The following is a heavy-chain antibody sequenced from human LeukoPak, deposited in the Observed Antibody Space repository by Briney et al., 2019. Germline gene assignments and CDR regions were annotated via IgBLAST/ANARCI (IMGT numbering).Heavy chain of an antibody. CDR3: ARLHPDTSLTPYYYYIYV. D-gene: IGHD5-18*01. V-gene: IGHV4-59*08. CDR2: IYYSGST. J-gene: IGHJ6*03. CDR1: GGSISGHY. Sequence: PSETLSLTCTASGGSISGHYWSWIRQPPGKGLEWIGYIYYSGSTNCNPSLKSRATISVDTSMNQFSLMLSSVTAADTAVYYCARLHPDTSLTPYYYYIYVWGKGTTVTVSS.